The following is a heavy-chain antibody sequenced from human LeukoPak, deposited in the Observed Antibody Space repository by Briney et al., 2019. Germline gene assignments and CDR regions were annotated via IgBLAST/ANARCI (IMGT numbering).Heavy chain of an antibody. J-gene: IGHJ4*02. V-gene: IGHV1-69*06. D-gene: IGHD1-1*01. CDR1: GGTFSSYA. Sequence: SVKVSCKASGGTFSSYAISWVRQVPGQGLEWMGGIIPIFGTANYAQKFQGRVTITADKSTSTAYMELSSLRSEDTAVYYCARGKNWNDLTFDYWGQGTLVTVSS. CDR3: ARGKNWNDLTFDY. CDR2: IIPIFGTA.